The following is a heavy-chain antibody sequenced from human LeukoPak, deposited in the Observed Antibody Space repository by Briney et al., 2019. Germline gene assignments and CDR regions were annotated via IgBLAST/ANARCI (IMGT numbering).Heavy chain of an antibody. J-gene: IGHJ4*02. Sequence: SQTLSLTCAVSGGSISSGGYSWSWIRQPPGKGLEWIGYIYYSGSTNYNPSLKSRVTISVDTSKNQFSLKLSSVTAADTAVYYCARDPQGSSGWYIGDYWGQGTLVTVSS. CDR1: GGSISSGGYS. CDR2: IYYSGST. D-gene: IGHD6-19*01. V-gene: IGHV4-30-4*07. CDR3: ARDPQGSSGWYIGDY.